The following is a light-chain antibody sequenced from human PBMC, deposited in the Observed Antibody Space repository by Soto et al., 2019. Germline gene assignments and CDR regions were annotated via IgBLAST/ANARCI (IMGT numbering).Light chain of an antibody. CDR1: QSISTNY. Sequence: EIVLTQSPGTLSLSPGERATLSCRASQSISTNYLAWYQQKPGQAPRLLLYAASNRVTGIPDRFSGSGSGTDFTLTINRLEPEDFALYYCQQYGRTFGQGTRLAIK. J-gene: IGKJ5*01. V-gene: IGKV3-20*01. CDR2: AAS. CDR3: QQYGRT.